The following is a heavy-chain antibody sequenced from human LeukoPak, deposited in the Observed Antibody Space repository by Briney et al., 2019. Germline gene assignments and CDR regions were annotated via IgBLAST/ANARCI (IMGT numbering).Heavy chain of an antibody. CDR2: ISSNGGHT. D-gene: IGHD2-15*01. J-gene: IGHJ4*02. CDR3: VKEYCSSGSCSFYFDY. CDR1: GFTFGSYA. Sequence: GGSLRLSCSASGFTFGSYAMHWVRQAPGKGLEHVSGISSNGGHTYCADSVKGRFTISRDNSKNTLYLQMSSLRAEDTAVYYCVKEYCSSGSCSFYFDYWGQGTLVTVSS. V-gene: IGHV3-64D*06.